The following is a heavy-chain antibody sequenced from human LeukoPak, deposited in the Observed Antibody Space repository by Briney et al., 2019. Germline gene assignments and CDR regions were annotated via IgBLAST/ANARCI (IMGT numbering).Heavy chain of an antibody. CDR2: INPSGGRT. Sequence: GASVNVSCKASGYTFTYYYMHWVGQAPGQGLEWMGTINPSGGRTSYAQKLRDRVTMTRDMSTSTVYMELSSLRSEDTAVYYCARVGTYYYDSSTYYYDYWGEGALVTVSS. D-gene: IGHD3-22*01. V-gene: IGHV1-46*01. CDR3: ARVGTYYYDSSTYYYDY. J-gene: IGHJ4*02. CDR1: GYTFTYYY.